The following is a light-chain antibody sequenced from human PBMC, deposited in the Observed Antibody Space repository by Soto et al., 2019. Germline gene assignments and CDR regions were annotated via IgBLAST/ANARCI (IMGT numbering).Light chain of an antibody. V-gene: IGLV4-60*02. CDR1: SGHSSYI. CDR2: LEGSGSY. CDR3: ETWDSNTRM. Sequence: QLVLTQSSSAPASLGSSVKLTCTLSSGHSSYIIAWHQQQPGKAPRYLMKLEGSGSYNKGSGVPDRFSGSSSGADRYLTISNLQFEDEADYYCETWDSNTRMFGGGTKLTVL. J-gene: IGLJ3*02.